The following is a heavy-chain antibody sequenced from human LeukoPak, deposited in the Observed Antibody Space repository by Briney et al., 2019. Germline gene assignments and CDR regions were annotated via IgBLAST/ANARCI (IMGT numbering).Heavy chain of an antibody. CDR1: DYYFSTYW. Sequence: NSGESLKISGKGSDYYFSTYWIGWMRQMPGKGLEWMGIIYPGDSDIRYSPSFEGQVTISADRSISTAYLQWSSLKASDTAMYYCARRDSSGSYLREFDYWGQGTLVTVSS. V-gene: IGHV5-51*01. CDR2: IYPGDSDI. J-gene: IGHJ4*02. D-gene: IGHD1-26*01. CDR3: ARRDSSGSYLREFDY.